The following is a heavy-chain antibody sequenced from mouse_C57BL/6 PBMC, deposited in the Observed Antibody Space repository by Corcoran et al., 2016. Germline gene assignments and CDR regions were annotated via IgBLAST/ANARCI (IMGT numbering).Heavy chain of an antibody. Sequence: EVQLQQSGPELVKPGASVKISCKASGYTFTDYYMNWVKQSHGKSLEWIGDINPNNGGTSYNQKFKGKATLTVDKSSSTAYMELRSLTSEDSAVYYCARSYGNFDVWGTGTTVTVSS. CDR3: ARSYGNFDV. CDR1: GYTFTDYY. D-gene: IGHD2-1*01. V-gene: IGHV1-26*01. J-gene: IGHJ1*03. CDR2: INPNNGGT.